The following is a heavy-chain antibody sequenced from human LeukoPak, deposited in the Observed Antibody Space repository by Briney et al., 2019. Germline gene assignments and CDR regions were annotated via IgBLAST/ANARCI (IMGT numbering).Heavy chain of an antibody. D-gene: IGHD3-10*01. CDR1: GFTFSSYA. Sequence: GGSLRLSCAASGFTFSSYAMSWVRQAPGKGLEWVSAISGSGGSTYYADSVKGRFTISRDNSKNTQYLQMNSLRAEDTAVYYCAKAGGAVWFGESYFDYWGQGTLVTVSS. V-gene: IGHV3-23*01. J-gene: IGHJ4*02. CDR2: ISGSGGST. CDR3: AKAGGAVWFGESYFDY.